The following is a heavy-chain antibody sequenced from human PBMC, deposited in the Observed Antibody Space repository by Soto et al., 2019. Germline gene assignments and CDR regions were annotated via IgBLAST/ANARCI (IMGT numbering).Heavy chain of an antibody. CDR3: ASVVRPHFTLDM. J-gene: IGHJ3*02. Sequence: SETRSLSCSVSGGAISSGAHYWRWIRQPPGKGLEWIGYIYYSGSTYYNSSLESRVTISVDMSKNQFSLKLSSGTAADTAVYYCASVVRPHFTLDMWSQGTMVT. CDR1: GGAISSGAHY. CDR2: IYYSGST. D-gene: IGHD2-15*01. V-gene: IGHV4-30-4*01.